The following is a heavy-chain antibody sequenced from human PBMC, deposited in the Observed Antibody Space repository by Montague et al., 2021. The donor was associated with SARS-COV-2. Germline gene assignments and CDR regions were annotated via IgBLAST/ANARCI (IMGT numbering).Heavy chain of an antibody. CDR3: AREFRTYGYGGQYWYFDL. Sequence: SETLSLTCSVSGCSISGSHWWSWVRQPPGERLEWIGEIYHSGSTNYNPSLKSRVTISIDKSKNQFSLKLSSVTAADTAVYYCAREFRTYGYGGQYWYFDLWGRGTLVTVSS. CDR1: GCSISGSHW. CDR2: IYHSGST. V-gene: IGHV4-4*02. J-gene: IGHJ2*01. D-gene: IGHD3-10*01.